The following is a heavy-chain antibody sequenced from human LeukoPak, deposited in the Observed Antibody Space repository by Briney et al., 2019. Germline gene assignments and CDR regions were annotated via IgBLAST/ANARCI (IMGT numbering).Heavy chain of an antibody. CDR2: MNPNSGNT. J-gene: IGHJ5*02. CDR3: ARFLSAARRGNWFDP. Sequence: ASVKVSCKASGYTFTSYDINWVRQATGQGLEWMGWMNPNSGNTGYAQKFQGRVTITRNTSITTAYMELSSLRSEDTAVYYCARFLSAARRGNWFDPWGQGTLVTVSS. V-gene: IGHV1-8*03. CDR1: GYTFTSYD. D-gene: IGHD6-6*01.